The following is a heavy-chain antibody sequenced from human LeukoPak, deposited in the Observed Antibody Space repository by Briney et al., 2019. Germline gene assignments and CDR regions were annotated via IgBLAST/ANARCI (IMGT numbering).Heavy chain of an antibody. Sequence: ASVKASCKASGYTFTGYYMHWVRQAPGQGLEWMGWINPNSGGTNYAQKFQGRVTMTRDTSISTAYMELSRLRSDDTAVYYCARAPDYYDSSGYYYNWFDPWGRGTLVTVSS. CDR1: GYTFTGYY. CDR3: ARAPDYYDSSGYYYNWFDP. V-gene: IGHV1-2*02. D-gene: IGHD3-22*01. J-gene: IGHJ5*02. CDR2: INPNSGGT.